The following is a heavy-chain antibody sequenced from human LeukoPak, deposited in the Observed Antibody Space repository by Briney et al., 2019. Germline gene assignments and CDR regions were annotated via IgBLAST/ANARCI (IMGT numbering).Heavy chain of an antibody. D-gene: IGHD5-12*01. V-gene: IGHV1-24*01. J-gene: IGHJ5*02. Sequence: ASVKVSCKVSGYTLTELSMHWVRQAPGKGLEWMGGFDPEDGETIYAQKFQGRVTITADESTSTAYMELSSLRSEDTAVYYCARDPGYSGSPNWFDPWGQGTLVTVSS. CDR3: ARDPGYSGSPNWFDP. CDR2: FDPEDGET. CDR1: GYTLTELS.